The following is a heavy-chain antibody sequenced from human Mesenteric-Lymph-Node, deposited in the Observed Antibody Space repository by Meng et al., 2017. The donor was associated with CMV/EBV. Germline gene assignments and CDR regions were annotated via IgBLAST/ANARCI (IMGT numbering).Heavy chain of an antibody. Sequence: ASVKVSCKASGYTFTSYYMHWVRQAPGQGLEWMGIINPSGGSTSYAQKFQGRVTMTRDTSTSTVYMELSSLRSEDTAVYYCARAYQYSGYSSSLFDYWGQGTLVTVSS. J-gene: IGHJ4*02. CDR2: INPSGGST. CDR3: ARAYQYSGYSSSLFDY. D-gene: IGHD6-6*01. V-gene: IGHV1-46*01. CDR1: GYTFTSYY.